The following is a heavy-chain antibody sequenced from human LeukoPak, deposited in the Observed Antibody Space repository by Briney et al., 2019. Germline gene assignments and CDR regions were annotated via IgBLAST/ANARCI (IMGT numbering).Heavy chain of an antibody. CDR2: ISYDGSNK. Sequence: PGRSLRLSCAASRFTFSRYGMHWVRLAPGKGLEWVAVISYDGSNKDYADSVKGRFTISRDNSKNTVYLQMNSLRVEDTAVYYCAKEAPWATAMVILIDYWGQGTLVTVSS. CDR3: AKEAPWATAMVILIDY. V-gene: IGHV3-30*18. CDR1: RFTFSRYG. J-gene: IGHJ4*02. D-gene: IGHD5-18*01.